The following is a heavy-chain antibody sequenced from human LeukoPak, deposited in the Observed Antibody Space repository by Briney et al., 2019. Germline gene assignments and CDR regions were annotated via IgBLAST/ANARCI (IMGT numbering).Heavy chain of an antibody. CDR1: GFTFSSYS. Sequence: PGGSLRLSCAASGFTFSSYSMNWVRQAPGKGLEWVSSISSSSSYIYYADSVKGRFTISRDNAKNSLYLQMNSLRAEDTAVYYCARAVVPAAMEDAFDIWGQGTMVTVSS. CDR3: ARAVVPAAMEDAFDI. CDR2: ISSSSSYI. V-gene: IGHV3-21*01. J-gene: IGHJ3*02. D-gene: IGHD2-2*01.